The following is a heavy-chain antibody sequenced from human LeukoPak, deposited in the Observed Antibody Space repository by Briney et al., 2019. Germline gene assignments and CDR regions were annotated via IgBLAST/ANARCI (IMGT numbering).Heavy chain of an antibody. CDR1: GGTFSSYA. V-gene: IGHV1-69*06. D-gene: IGHD3-22*01. CDR2: IIPIFGTA. J-gene: IGHJ6*03. Sequence: GASVKVSCKASGGTFSSYAISWVRQAPGQGLEWMGGIIPIFGTANYAQKFQGRVTITADKSTSTAYMELSSLRSEDTAVYYCARSYYYDSSGYPMLGYYYYYMDVWGKGTTVTISS. CDR3: ARSYYYDSSGYPMLGYYYYYMDV.